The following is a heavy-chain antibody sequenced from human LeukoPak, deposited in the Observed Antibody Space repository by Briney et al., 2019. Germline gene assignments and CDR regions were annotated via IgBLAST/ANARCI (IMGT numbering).Heavy chain of an antibody. Sequence: SETLSLTCTVSGASVNSGSSYWSWIRQPPGKRLEWIGYIYYSGSTNYNPSLKSRVTISVDTSKNQFSLKLSSVTAADTAVYYCAGVRAVAGLDYWGQGTLVTVSS. V-gene: IGHV4-61*01. J-gene: IGHJ4*02. D-gene: IGHD6-19*01. CDR3: AGVRAVAGLDY. CDR2: IYYSGST. CDR1: GASVNSGSSY.